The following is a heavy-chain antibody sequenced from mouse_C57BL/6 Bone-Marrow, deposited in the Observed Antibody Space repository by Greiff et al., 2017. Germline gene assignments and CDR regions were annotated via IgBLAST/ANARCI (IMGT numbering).Heavy chain of an antibody. CDR2: IDPSDSYT. D-gene: IGHD1-1*01. J-gene: IGHJ2*01. V-gene: IGHV1-69*01. CDR3: ARGFITTVVDH. Sequence: QVQLQQPGAELVMPGASVKLSCKASGYTFTSYWMHWVKQRPGQGLEWIGEIDPSDSYTNYNQKFKGKSTLTVDKSSSTAYMQLSSLTSEDSAVYYGARGFITTVVDHWGQGTTLTVSS. CDR1: GYTFTSYW.